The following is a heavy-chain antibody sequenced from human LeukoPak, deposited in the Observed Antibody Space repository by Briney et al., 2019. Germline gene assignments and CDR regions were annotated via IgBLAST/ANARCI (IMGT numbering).Heavy chain of an antibody. CDR2: ISWNSADV. J-gene: IGHJ4*02. CDR1: GFNFDNYA. D-gene: IGHD3-10*01. Sequence: GGSLRLSCAASGFNFDNYAIHWVRQGPGEGLHWASGISWNSADVVYADSVKGRFTISRDNAKNSVSLQMNSLRPEDTALYYCVKRGPGTDRYFDYWGQGTLVTVSS. V-gene: IGHV3-9*01. CDR3: VKRGPGTDRYFDY.